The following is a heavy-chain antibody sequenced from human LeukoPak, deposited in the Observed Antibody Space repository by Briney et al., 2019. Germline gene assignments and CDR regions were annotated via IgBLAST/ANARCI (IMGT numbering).Heavy chain of an antibody. CDR3: AKSGDAGAEYFQH. Sequence: PGGPLRLSCAPSGFTFSIYGMHWVRQAPGKGGEWVAVTSYDGSNKQYADSVKGRFTISRDNSKNTLYLQMNSLRAEDTAVYYCAKSGDAGAEYFQHWGEGTLVTVSS. CDR1: GFTFSIYG. CDR2: TSYDGSNK. D-gene: IGHD4-17*01. V-gene: IGHV3-30*18. J-gene: IGHJ1*01.